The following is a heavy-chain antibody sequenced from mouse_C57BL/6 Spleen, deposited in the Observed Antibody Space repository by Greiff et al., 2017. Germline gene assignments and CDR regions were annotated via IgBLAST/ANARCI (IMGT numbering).Heavy chain of an antibody. V-gene: IGHV1-82*01. D-gene: IGHD2-3*01. CDR2: IYPGDGDT. CDR3: ARGPYDYFDY. CDR1: GYAFSSSW. J-gene: IGHJ2*01. Sequence: VQLQQSGPELVKPGASVKISCKASGYAFSSSWMNWVKQRPGKGLEWIGRIYPGDGDTNYNEKFKSKATLTVDTSSSTAYMQLSSLTSEDSAVYYCARGPYDYFDYWGQGTTLTVSS.